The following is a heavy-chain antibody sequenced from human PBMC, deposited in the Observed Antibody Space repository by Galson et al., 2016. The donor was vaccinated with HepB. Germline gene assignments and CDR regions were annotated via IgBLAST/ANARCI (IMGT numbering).Heavy chain of an antibody. CDR3: ARSNDTYYYDSRGYYKYAMDV. J-gene: IGHJ6*02. Sequence: QSGAEVKKPGESLKVSCQGSGYTFTTAWIGWVRQMPGKGLEWTGIIYPGDSDTTYSPPFHAQVTISADKSLSTAYLQWSSLKASDTAMYYCARSNDTYYYDSRGYYKYAMDVWGQGTTVTVSS. V-gene: IGHV5-51*01. CDR2: IYPGDSDT. D-gene: IGHD3-22*01. CDR1: GYTFTTAW.